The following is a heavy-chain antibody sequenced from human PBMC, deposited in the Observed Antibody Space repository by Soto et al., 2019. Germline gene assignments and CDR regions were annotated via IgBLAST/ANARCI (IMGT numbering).Heavy chain of an antibody. CDR3: ARDRSFLDLNDDSQPYYYYGMDV. CDR2: ISYDGSNK. D-gene: IGHD3-10*01. V-gene: IGHV3-30-3*01. CDR1: GFTFSSYA. J-gene: IGHJ6*02. Sequence: QVQLVESGGGVVQPGRSLRLSCAASGFTFSSYAMHWVRQAPGKGLEWVAVISYDGSNKYYADSVKGRFTISRDNSKNTLYLQMHSLRAEDTAVYYCARDRSFLDLNDDSQPYYYYGMDVWGQGTTVTVSS.